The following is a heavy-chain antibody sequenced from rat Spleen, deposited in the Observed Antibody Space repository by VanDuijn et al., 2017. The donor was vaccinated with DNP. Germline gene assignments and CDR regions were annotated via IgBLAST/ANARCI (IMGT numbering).Heavy chain of an antibody. CDR2: ISYSGST. Sequence: EVQLQESGSGLVKPSQSLSLTCSVTVYSITRNYWGWNRKFPGNKMEYIGHISYSGSTNYNPSLKSRISITRHTSKNHFFLHLNSVTTEDTATYYCARWTRYFDYWGQGVMVTVSS. V-gene: IGHV3-1*01. CDR3: ARWTRYFDY. D-gene: IGHD1-7*01. CDR1: VYSITRNY. J-gene: IGHJ2*01.